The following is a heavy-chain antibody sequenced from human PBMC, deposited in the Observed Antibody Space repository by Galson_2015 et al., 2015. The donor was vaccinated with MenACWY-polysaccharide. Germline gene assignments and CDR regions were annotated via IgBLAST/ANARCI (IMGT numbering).Heavy chain of an antibody. D-gene: IGHD2/OR15-2a*01. CDR2: ISGRGGST. CDR3: GRNRVDY. CDR1: GFTFSSYA. V-gene: IGHV3-23*01. Sequence: SLRLSCAASGFTFSSYAMSWVRQAPGKGLEWVSTISGRGGSTYYADSVKGRFTISRDNSKNTLYLQMISLRVEDTAIYYCGRNRVDYWGQGTLVTVSS. J-gene: IGHJ4*02.